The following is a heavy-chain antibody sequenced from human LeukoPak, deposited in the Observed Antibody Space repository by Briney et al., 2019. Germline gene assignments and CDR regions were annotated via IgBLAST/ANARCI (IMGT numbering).Heavy chain of an antibody. Sequence: PGGSLRLSCSASGFTFSSYDMHWVRQAPGKGLEYVSAISSNGGSTYYADSVKGRFTISRDNSKITLYLQMSSLRAEDTAVYYCVKEAGGPFDYWGQGTLVTVSS. CDR1: GFTFSSYD. CDR3: VKEAGGPFDY. V-gene: IGHV3-64D*06. CDR2: ISSNGGST. D-gene: IGHD3-10*01. J-gene: IGHJ4*02.